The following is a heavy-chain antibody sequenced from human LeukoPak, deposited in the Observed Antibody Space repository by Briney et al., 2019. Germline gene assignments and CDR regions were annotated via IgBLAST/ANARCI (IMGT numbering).Heavy chain of an antibody. CDR1: GVSISNGDHY. CDR2: ISGSGGST. D-gene: IGHD2-21*01. V-gene: IGHV3-23*01. Sequence: ETLSLTCTVSGVSISNGDHYWSWVRQAPGKGLEWVSAISGSGGSTYYADSVKGRFTISRDNSKNTLYLQMNSLRAEDTAVYYCAKDKAVVINTKNDYWGQGTLVTVSS. CDR3: AKDKAVVINTKNDY. J-gene: IGHJ4*02.